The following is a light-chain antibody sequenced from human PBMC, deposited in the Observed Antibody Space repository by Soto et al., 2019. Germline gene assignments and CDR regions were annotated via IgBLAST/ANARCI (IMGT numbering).Light chain of an antibody. CDR3: QQHTNYPVT. CDR1: QSVYSW. J-gene: IGKJ5*01. V-gene: IGKV1-5*03. CDR2: RAS. Sequence: DIQMTQSPSTLSASVGDRVIITCRASQSVYSWLAWYQHKPGKAPKLLIYRASSLESGVPSRFSGSGSGTEFTLTISSLQPDDFATYYCQQHTNYPVTFGQGTRREIK.